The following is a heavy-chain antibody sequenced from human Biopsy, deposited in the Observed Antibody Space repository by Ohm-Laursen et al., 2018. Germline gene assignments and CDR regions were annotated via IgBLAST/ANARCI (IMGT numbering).Heavy chain of an antibody. CDR3: ARDTGTMVRGVLYQ. CDR2: IKWNSGKT. Sequence: RSLRLSCAAPGFNLGDYAMHWVRQVPGKGLEWVSGIKWNSGKTDYADSVKGRFTISRDNAKNSLYLHMNSLRTEDSAFYYCARDTGTMVRGVLYQWGQGTQVTVSS. CDR1: GFNLGDYA. J-gene: IGHJ4*02. V-gene: IGHV3-9*01. D-gene: IGHD3-10*01.